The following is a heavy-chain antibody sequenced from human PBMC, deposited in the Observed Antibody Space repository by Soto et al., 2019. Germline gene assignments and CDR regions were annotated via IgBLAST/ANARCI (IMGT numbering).Heavy chain of an antibody. CDR2: IDPTDSYI. J-gene: IGHJ4*02. V-gene: IGHV5-10-1*01. D-gene: IGHD3-22*01. Sequence: PGESLKISCQASGYRFTTYWISWVRQMPGEGLECMGRIDPTDSYIDYGPSFEGHVTMSVDRSSNTAYLEWSSLKASDSAMYYCARLPLAHDGSGYHIFYYWGRGTLVTASS. CDR3: ARLPLAHDGSGYHIFYY. CDR1: GYRFTTYW.